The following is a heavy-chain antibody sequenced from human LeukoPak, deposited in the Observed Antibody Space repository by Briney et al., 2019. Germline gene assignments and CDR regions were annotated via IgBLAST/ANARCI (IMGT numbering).Heavy chain of an antibody. CDR2: IWYDGSNK. V-gene: IGHV3-33*08. Sequence: GGSLRLSCAASGFTVSTNYMSWVRQAPGKGLEWVAVIWYDGSNKYYADSVKGRFTISRDNSKNTLYLQMNSLRAEDTAVYYCARDPRIAAAGVFDYWGQGTLVTVSS. J-gene: IGHJ4*02. CDR1: GFTVSTNY. CDR3: ARDPRIAAAGVFDY. D-gene: IGHD6-13*01.